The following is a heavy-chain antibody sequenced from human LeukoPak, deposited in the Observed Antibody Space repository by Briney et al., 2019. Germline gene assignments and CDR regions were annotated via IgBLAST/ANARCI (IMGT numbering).Heavy chain of an antibody. Sequence: SETLSLTCAVYGGSFSGYYWSWIRQPAGKGLEWIGRIYTSGSTNYNPSLKSRVTMSVDTSKNQFSLKLSSVTAADTAVYYCARDEDSSSLDYWGQGTLVTVSS. J-gene: IGHJ4*02. CDR1: GGSFSGYY. D-gene: IGHD6-13*01. CDR2: IYTSGST. CDR3: ARDEDSSSLDY. V-gene: IGHV4-4*07.